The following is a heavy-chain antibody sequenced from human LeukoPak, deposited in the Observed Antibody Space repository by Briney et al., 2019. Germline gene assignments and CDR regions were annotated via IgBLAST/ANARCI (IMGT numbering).Heavy chain of an antibody. Sequence: GASVKVSCKASGYTFTGYYMHWVRQAPGQGLEWMGWINPNSGGTNYAQKFQGRVTMTRDTSISTAYMELSRLRSDDTAVYYCARADENYDFWCGYHNRAFDIWGQGTMVTVSS. CDR3: ARADENYDFWCGYHNRAFDI. CDR2: INPNSGGT. J-gene: IGHJ3*02. D-gene: IGHD3-3*01. CDR1: GYTFTGYY. V-gene: IGHV1-2*02.